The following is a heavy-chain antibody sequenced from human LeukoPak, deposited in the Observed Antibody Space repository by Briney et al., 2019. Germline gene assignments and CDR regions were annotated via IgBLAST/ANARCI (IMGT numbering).Heavy chain of an antibody. CDR3: SRGPRFDP. CDR1: GYSSNIYE. CDR2: VNPNSGDT. Sequence: ASVKVSCKTSGYSSNIYEINWVRQATGQGLEWMGWVNPNSGDTDYQGRLTMTRNTSISTAYMELSGLRLEDTAVYYCSRGPRFDPWGQGTQVTVSS. J-gene: IGHJ5*02. V-gene: IGHV1-8*01.